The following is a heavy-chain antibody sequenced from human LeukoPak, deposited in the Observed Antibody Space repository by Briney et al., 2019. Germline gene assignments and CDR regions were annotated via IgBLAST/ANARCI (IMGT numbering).Heavy chain of an antibody. V-gene: IGHV3-30*18. CDR2: ISYDGSNK. D-gene: IGHD3-16*02. J-gene: IGHJ4*02. CDR1: GFTFSSYG. Sequence: GGFLRLSCAASGFTFSSYGMHWVRQAPGKGLEWVAVISYDGSNKYYADSVKGRFTISRDNSKNTLYLQMKGLRAEDTAVYYCAKEYPSLRLGELSLLPYFDYWGQGTLVTVSS. CDR3: AKEYPSLRLGELSLLPYFDY.